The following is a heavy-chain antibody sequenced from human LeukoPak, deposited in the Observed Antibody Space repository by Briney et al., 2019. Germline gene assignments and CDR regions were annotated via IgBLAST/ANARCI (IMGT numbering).Heavy chain of an antibody. V-gene: IGHV4-39*02. Sequence: SETLSLTCTVSGGSISNYYWGWVRQPPGKGLEWVGSISYSGSTYYNPSLKRRVTISLGTSMQHFSLKLSSVTAADTAGYHCARSTVDIRVRGGTSFDVWGQGTMVTVSS. CDR1: GGSISNYY. CDR2: ISYSGST. D-gene: IGHD3-10*01. J-gene: IGHJ3*01. CDR3: ARSTVDIRVRGGTSFDV.